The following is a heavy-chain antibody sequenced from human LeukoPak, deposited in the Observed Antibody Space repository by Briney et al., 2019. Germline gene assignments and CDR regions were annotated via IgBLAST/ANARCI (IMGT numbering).Heavy chain of an antibody. CDR3: AKDRDDYVWGSYLGAFDI. J-gene: IGHJ3*02. Sequence: GGSLRLSCAASGLTFSSYAMSWVRQAPGKGLEWVSLISGSGTSTYYADSVKGRFTISRDNLKNTLYLQMNSLRAEDTAIFYCAKDRDDYVWGSYLGAFDIWGQGTMVTVSS. CDR1: GLTFSSYA. V-gene: IGHV3-23*01. D-gene: IGHD3-16*01. CDR2: ISGSGTST.